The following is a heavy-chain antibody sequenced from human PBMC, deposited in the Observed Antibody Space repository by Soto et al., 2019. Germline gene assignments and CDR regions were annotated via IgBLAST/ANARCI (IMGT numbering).Heavy chain of an antibody. CDR2: IYYSGST. CDR1: GGSISSGDYY. J-gene: IGHJ4*02. D-gene: IGHD4-17*01. Sequence: QVQLQESGPGLVKPSQTLSLTCTVSGGSISSGDYYWRWIRQPPGKGLEWIGYIYYSGSTYYNPSLKSRVTISVDTSKNQFSLKLSSVTSADTAVYYCATTTVTTSRYFDYWGQGTLVTVSS. V-gene: IGHV4-30-4*01. CDR3: ATTTVTTSRYFDY.